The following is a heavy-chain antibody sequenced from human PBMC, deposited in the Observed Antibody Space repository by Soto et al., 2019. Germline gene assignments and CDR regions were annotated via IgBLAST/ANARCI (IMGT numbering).Heavy chain of an antibody. Sequence: QEQLVQSGAEVKKPGSSVKVSCKSSGGTFSSYAINWVRQAPGQGLEWMGGIIPIFGTANYAQNFQDRVTITADVSMNTAYMELSSLRSADTAMYYCARENRYFFYGMDVWGQGTTVTVSS. CDR2: IIPIFGTA. CDR1: GGTFSSYA. CDR3: ARENRYFFYGMDV. V-gene: IGHV1-69*01. J-gene: IGHJ6*02.